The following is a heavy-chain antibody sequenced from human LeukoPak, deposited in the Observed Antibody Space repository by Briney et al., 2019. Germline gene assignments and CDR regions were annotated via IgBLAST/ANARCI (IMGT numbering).Heavy chain of an antibody. D-gene: IGHD6-6*01. CDR3: TRDPLAARHDNTYFDY. V-gene: IGHV3-49*04. Sequence: GGSLRLSCTASGFTFGDYAMSWVRQAPGKGLEWVGFTRSKAYGGTTEYAASVKGRFTISRDDSKSIAYLQMNSLKTEDTAVYYCTRDPLAARHDNTYFDYWGQGTLVTVSS. CDR2: TRSKAYGGTT. J-gene: IGHJ4*02. CDR1: GFTFGDYA.